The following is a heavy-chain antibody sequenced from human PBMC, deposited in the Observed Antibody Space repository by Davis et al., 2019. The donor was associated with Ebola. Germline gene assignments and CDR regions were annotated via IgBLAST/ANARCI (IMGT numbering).Heavy chain of an antibody. CDR3: ARGDSYYDSSGYYDY. CDR2: ISSSGSTI. CDR1: GFTFSSYW. J-gene: IGHJ4*02. V-gene: IGHV3-48*04. Sequence: GGSLRLSCAASGFTFSSYWMNWVRQAPGKGLEWVSYISSSGSTIYYADSVKGRFTISRDNAKNSLYLQMNSLRAEDTAVYYCARGDSYYDSSGYYDYWGQGTLVTVSS. D-gene: IGHD3-22*01.